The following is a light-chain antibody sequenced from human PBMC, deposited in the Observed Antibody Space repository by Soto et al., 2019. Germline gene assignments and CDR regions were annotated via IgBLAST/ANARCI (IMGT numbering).Light chain of an antibody. Sequence: LTQPASVSGSPGQSITISCTGTSSDVGGYNYVSWYQQHPGKAPKLMIYDVSNRPSGVSNRLSGSKPGNTASLTISGLQAEDEADYYCSSYTSSSTLEVFGTGTKVTVL. CDR2: DVS. V-gene: IGLV2-14*01. CDR1: SSDVGGYNY. CDR3: SSYTSSSTLEV. J-gene: IGLJ1*01.